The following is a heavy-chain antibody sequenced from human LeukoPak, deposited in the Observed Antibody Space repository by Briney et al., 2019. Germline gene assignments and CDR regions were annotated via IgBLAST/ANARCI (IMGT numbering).Heavy chain of an antibody. Sequence: SETLSLTCAVSGGSISSSNWWSWVRQPPGKGLEWIGEIYHSGSTNYNPSLKSRVTISVDKSKNQFSLKLSSVTAADTAVYYCARGTYYYDSSGHKGFNYFDYWGQGTLVTVSS. D-gene: IGHD3-22*01. CDR2: IYHSGST. CDR3: ARGTYYYDSSGHKGFNYFDY. V-gene: IGHV4-4*02. J-gene: IGHJ4*02. CDR1: GGSISSSNW.